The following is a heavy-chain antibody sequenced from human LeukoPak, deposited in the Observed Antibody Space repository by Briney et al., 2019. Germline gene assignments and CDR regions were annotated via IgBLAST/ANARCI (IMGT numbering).Heavy chain of an antibody. D-gene: IGHD4-23*01. V-gene: IGHV1-24*01. CDR2: FDPEDGET. CDR3: ATPRDYGGNPYFDY. CDR1: GGTFSSYA. Sequence: ASVKVSCKASGGTFSSYAISWVRQAPGKGLEWMGGFDPEDGETIYAQKFQGRVTMTEDTSTDTAYMELSSLRSEDTAVYYCATPRDYGGNPYFDYWGQGTLVTVSS. J-gene: IGHJ4*02.